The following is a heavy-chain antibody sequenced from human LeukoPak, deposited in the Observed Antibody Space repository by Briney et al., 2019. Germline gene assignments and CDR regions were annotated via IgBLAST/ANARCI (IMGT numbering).Heavy chain of an antibody. Sequence: SGTLSLTCAVSGGSISSSNWWGWVRQPPGKGLEWIGEIYHSGSTNYNPSLKSRVTISVDKSKNQFSLKLSSVTAADTAVYYCARDLEYSSSSPLDYWGQGTLVTVSS. CDR1: GGSISSSNW. J-gene: IGHJ4*02. CDR3: ARDLEYSSSSPLDY. CDR2: IYHSGST. V-gene: IGHV4-4*02. D-gene: IGHD6-6*01.